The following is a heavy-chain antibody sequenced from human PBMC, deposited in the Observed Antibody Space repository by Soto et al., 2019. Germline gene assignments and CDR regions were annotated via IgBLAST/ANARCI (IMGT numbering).Heavy chain of an antibody. CDR3: ARGGMVSGAAGDYYYGMDV. Sequence: SETLSLTCTVSGGSISSYYWSWIRQPPGKGLEWIGYIYYSGSTNYNPFLKSRVTISVDTSKNQFSLKLSSVAAADTAVYYCARGGMVSGAAGDYYYGMDVWGQGTTVTV. CDR2: IYYSGST. CDR1: GGSISSYY. J-gene: IGHJ6*02. V-gene: IGHV4-59*01. D-gene: IGHD6-13*01.